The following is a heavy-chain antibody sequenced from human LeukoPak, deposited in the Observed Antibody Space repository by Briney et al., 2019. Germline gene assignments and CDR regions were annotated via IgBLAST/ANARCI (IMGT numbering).Heavy chain of an antibody. D-gene: IGHD3-22*01. Sequence: SETLSLTCTVSGGSISSYYWSWIRQPPGKGLDWIGYIYYSGSTNYNPSLKSRVTISVDTSKNQFSLKLSSVTAADTAVYYCARDRGADSSGYYSDWYFDLWGRGTLVTVSS. CDR2: IYYSGST. CDR1: GGSISSYY. CDR3: ARDRGADSSGYYSDWYFDL. J-gene: IGHJ2*01. V-gene: IGHV4-59*01.